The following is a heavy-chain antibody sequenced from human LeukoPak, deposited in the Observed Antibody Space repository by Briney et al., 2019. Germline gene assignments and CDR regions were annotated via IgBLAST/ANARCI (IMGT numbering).Heavy chain of an antibody. CDR1: GFTFSSYE. D-gene: IGHD1-26*01. J-gene: IGHJ6*02. V-gene: IGHV3-48*03. CDR2: ISTISII. CDR3: ARGHIVGATIAGMDV. Sequence: GGSLRLSCAASGFTFSSYEMNWVRQAPGKGLEWVSYISTISIIYYADSVKGRFTISRDNAKNSLYLRMNSLRAEDTAVYYCARGHIVGATIAGMDVWGQGTTVTVSS.